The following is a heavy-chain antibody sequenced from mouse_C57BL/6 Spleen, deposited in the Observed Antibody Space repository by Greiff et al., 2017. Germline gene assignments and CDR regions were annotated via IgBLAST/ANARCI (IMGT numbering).Heavy chain of an antibody. CDR3: TTTVYGSSSWYFEV. Sequence: EVQLQQSGAELVRPGASVKLSCTASGFNIKDDYMHWVKQRPEQGLEWIGWIDPENGDTEYASKFQGKATITADTSSNTAYLQLSSLTSEDTAVYYCTTTVYGSSSWYFEVWGTGTTVTVSS. V-gene: IGHV14-4*01. D-gene: IGHD1-1*01. CDR1: GFNIKDDY. J-gene: IGHJ1*03. CDR2: IDPENGDT.